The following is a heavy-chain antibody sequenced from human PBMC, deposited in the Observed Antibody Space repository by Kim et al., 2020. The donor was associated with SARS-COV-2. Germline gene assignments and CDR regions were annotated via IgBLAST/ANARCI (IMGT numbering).Heavy chain of an antibody. CDR1: GGTFSSYA. J-gene: IGHJ6*02. V-gene: IGHV1-69*13. CDR3: AVNGGLGGAYYYYYGMDV. Sequence: SVKVSCKASGGTFSSYAISWVRQAPGQRLEWMGGIIPIFGTANYAQKFQGRVTITADESTSTAYMELSSLRSEDTAVYYCAVNGGLGGAYYYYYGMDVWGQGTTVTVSS. CDR2: IIPIFGTA. D-gene: IGHD3-16*01.